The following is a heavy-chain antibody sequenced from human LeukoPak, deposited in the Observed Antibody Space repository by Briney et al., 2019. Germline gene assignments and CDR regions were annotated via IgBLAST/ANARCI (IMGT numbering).Heavy chain of an antibody. V-gene: IGHV1-2*02. J-gene: IGHJ6*03. Sequence: ASVKVSCKASGYTFTGYYMHWVRQAPGQGLEWMGWINPNSGGTNYAQKFQGRVTMTRDTSISTAYMELSSLRSEDTAVYYCARARSGYVWGSYRPFYYYMDVWGKGTTVTISS. D-gene: IGHD3-16*02. CDR3: ARARSGYVWGSYRPFYYYMDV. CDR1: GYTFTGYY. CDR2: INPNSGGT.